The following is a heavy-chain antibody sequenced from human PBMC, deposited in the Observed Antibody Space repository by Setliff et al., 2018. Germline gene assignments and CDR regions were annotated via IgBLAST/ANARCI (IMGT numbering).Heavy chain of an antibody. D-gene: IGHD1-26*01. CDR3: VKRLTTSGSYKAFDY. CDR1: RFTFSVYV. V-gene: IGHV3-23*01. Sequence: GGSLRLSCTASRFTFSVYVMAWVRQAPGKGLEWVSSITGSGGGTYYADSVKGRFIVSRDNSKNTLYLQMNSLRVDDTAAYYCVKRLTTSGSYKAFDYWGQGTLVTVSS. CDR2: ITGSGGGT. J-gene: IGHJ4*02.